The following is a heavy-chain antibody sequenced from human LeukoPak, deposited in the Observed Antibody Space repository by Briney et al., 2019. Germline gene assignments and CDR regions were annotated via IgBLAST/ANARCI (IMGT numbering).Heavy chain of an antibody. CDR2: INHSGST. D-gene: IGHD5-18*01. V-gene: IGHV4-34*01. J-gene: IGHJ6*02. CDR3: ARTPWIQLWFGYYGMDV. Sequence: SETLSLACAVYAGSFSGYYWGWIRQPPGKGLEWIGEINHSGSTNYNPSLKSRVTISVDTSKIKSSLKLSSVTAADTAVYYCARTPWIQLWFGYYGMDVWGQGTTVTVSS. CDR1: AGSFSGYY.